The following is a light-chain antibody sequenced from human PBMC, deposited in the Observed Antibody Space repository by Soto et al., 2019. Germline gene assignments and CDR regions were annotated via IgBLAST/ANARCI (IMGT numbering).Light chain of an antibody. CDR3: QQYSRSLGT. Sequence: EIVLTQSPGTLSLSPGERATLSCRASQSVSSSYLAWYQQKPGQAPRLLIYGASSRATGIPDRFSGSGSGTDFTLTISRLEPEDFAVCYCQQYSRSLGTFGEGTKVDIK. CDR1: QSVSSSY. V-gene: IGKV3-20*01. J-gene: IGKJ1*01. CDR2: GAS.